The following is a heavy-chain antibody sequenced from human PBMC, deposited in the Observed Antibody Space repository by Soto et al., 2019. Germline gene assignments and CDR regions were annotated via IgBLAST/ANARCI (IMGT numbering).Heavy chain of an antibody. V-gene: IGHV3-23*01. CDR2: STISRGIT. J-gene: IGHJ3*01. Sequence: PGGSLRLSCAASGFTFSNYAMNWVRQAPGKGLEWVSTSTISRGITYYADSVRGRFTISRDNSKSTLLLEMNSLRAEDTALYYCAKGLTTVITRGGFDVWGQGTMVTVS. D-gene: IGHD4-17*01. CDR1: GFTFSNYA. CDR3: AKGLTTVITRGGFDV.